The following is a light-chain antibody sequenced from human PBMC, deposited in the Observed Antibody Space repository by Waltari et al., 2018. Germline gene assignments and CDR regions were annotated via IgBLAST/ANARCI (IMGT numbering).Light chain of an antibody. CDR3: QQYGSSPRIT. J-gene: IGKJ5*01. CDR2: GAS. Sequence: EIVLTQSPGTLSLSPGERATLSCRASLCVIRSYLACYQQNPGQAPRLLIYGASSRSTGIPDRFSCSGSGTDCTLTISRLEPEDFAVYYCQQYGSSPRITFGQGTRLEIK. V-gene: IGKV3-20*01. CDR1: LCVIRSY.